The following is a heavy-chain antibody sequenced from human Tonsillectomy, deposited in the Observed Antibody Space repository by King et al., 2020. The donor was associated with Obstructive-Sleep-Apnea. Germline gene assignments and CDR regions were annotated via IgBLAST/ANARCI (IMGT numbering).Heavy chain of an antibody. Sequence: VQLQESGPGLVKPSQTLSLTCTVSGGSISSGGYYWSWIRQHPGKGLEWLGYIYYIGSTYYNPSLKSRVTISVDPSKNQFSLKLSSVTAADTAVYYCARDRTTGVFDYWGQGTLVTVSS. CDR2: IYYIGST. V-gene: IGHV4-31*03. J-gene: IGHJ4*02. D-gene: IGHD4-23*01. CDR3: ARDRTTGVFDY. CDR1: GGSISSGGYY.